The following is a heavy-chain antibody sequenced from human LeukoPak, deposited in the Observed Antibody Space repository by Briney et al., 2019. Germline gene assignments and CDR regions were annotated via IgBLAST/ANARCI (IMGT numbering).Heavy chain of an antibody. V-gene: IGHV1-2*02. CDR2: INPNSGGT. J-gene: IGHJ4*02. CDR1: GYTFTGYY. CDR3: ARDPTSYFDY. D-gene: IGHD4-11*01. Sequence: ASVKVSFKASGYTFTGYYMHWVRQAPGQGLGWMGWINPNSGGTNYAQKFQGRVTMTSDTSISTAYMELSRLRSDDTAVYYCARDPTSYFDYWGQGTLVTVSS.